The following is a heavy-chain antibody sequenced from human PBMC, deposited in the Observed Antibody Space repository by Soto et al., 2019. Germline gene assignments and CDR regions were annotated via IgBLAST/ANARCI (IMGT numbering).Heavy chain of an antibody. Sequence: QVQLVQSGAEEKKPGASVKVSCKASGYTFTSYAMHWVRQAPGQRLEWMGWINDGNGNTKYSQKFQGRVTITRDTSASTAYMELSSLRSDDTTVYYCARVAYCGGDCYPLDYWGQGTLVTVSS. D-gene: IGHD2-21*02. J-gene: IGHJ4*02. V-gene: IGHV1-3*05. CDR2: INDGNGNT. CDR3: ARVAYCGGDCYPLDY. CDR1: GYTFTSYA.